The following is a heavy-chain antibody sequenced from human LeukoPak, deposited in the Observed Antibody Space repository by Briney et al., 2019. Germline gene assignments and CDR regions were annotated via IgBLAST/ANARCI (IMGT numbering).Heavy chain of an antibody. CDR3: ARAGAGSQQWFYNWFDP. Sequence: GGSLRLSCAASGFTFSSYAMSWVRQAPGKGLEWVSVISGSGTNTYYADSVKGRFTISRDNSKNTLYLQMGSLRAEDMAVYYCARAGAGSQQWFYNWFDPWGQGTLVTVSS. V-gene: IGHV3-23*01. J-gene: IGHJ5*02. CDR1: GFTFSSYA. CDR2: ISGSGTNT. D-gene: IGHD6-19*01.